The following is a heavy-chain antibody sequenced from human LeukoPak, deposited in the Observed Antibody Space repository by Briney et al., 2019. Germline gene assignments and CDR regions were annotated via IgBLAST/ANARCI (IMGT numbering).Heavy chain of an antibody. V-gene: IGHV3-23*01. CDR1: GFTLTTIA. J-gene: IGHJ4*02. CDR3: AKELHPIVVVPAALFDY. D-gene: IGHD2-2*01. CDR2: ISGSGGST. Sequence: GGPLRLSCEAPGFTLTTIAISWVRQAPGKGREWVSAISGSGGSTYYADSVKGRFTISRDNSKNTLYLQMNSLRAEDTAVYYCAKELHPIVVVPAALFDYWGQGTLVTVSS.